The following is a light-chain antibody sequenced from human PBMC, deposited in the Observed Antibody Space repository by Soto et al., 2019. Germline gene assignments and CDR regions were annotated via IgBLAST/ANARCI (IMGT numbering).Light chain of an antibody. CDR2: ATS. V-gene: IGKV1-9*01. CDR1: QDISSY. Sequence: IQLTQSPSSLSASVGDRVTVTCRASQDISSYLAWYQQKPGKAPKLLIYATSTLQSGVPDRFSGSGSGTDFTLTISSLQAEDVAVYYCQQYYTTPWTFGQGTKVDIK. J-gene: IGKJ1*01. CDR3: QQYYTTPWT.